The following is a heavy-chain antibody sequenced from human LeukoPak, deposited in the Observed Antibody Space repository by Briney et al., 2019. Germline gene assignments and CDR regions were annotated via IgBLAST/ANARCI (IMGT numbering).Heavy chain of an antibody. D-gene: IGHD2-2*01. J-gene: IGHJ6*03. CDR2: INPNSGGT. CDR1: GYTFTGYY. V-gene: IGHV1-2*02. Sequence: ASVKVSCKASGYTFTGYYMHWVRQAPGQGLEWMGWINPNSGGTNYAQKFQGRVTMTRDTSISTAYMELSRLRSDDTAVYYCARDGDCSSTSCPPNYYYYMDVWGKGTTVTISS. CDR3: ARDGDCSSTSCPPNYYYYMDV.